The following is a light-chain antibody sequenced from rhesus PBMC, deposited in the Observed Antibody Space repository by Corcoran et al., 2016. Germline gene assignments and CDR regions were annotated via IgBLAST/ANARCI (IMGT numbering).Light chain of an antibody. CDR1: ENVNNY. V-gene: IGKV1-74*01. CDR3: QHGYGTPVT. Sequence: DIQMTQSPSSLSASVGDRVTITCRASENVNNYLNWYQQKPGKAPKLLIYKASTLQSGVPSRFSCRGTGTDSTFTISSLQPEYVATYYCQHGYGTPVTVGPGTKLDIK. CDR2: KAS. J-gene: IGKJ3*01.